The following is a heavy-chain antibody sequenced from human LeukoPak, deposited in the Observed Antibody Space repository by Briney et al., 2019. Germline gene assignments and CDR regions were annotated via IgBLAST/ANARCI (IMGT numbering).Heavy chain of an antibody. CDR1: GGTFSSYA. V-gene: IGHV1-69*04. CDR3: AIYGGNVRFDY. J-gene: IGHJ4*02. Sequence: ASVKVSCKASGGTFSSYAISWVRQAPGQGLEWMGRIIPILGIANYAQKFQGRVTITADKSTSTAYMELSSLRSEDTAVYYCAIYGGNVRFDYWGQGTPVTVSS. D-gene: IGHD2-15*01. CDR2: IIPILGIA.